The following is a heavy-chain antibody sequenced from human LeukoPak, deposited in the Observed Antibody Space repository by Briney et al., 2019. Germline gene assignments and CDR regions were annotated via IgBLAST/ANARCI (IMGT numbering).Heavy chain of an antibody. CDR3: VRTARLIDF. CDR2: ISHTGTNT. D-gene: IGHD3-3*01. CDR1: GFTFSDHY. Sequence: GGSQRLSCGASGFTFSDHYTSWTRHAPGKGLEWVSYISHTGTNTMYRDCVQGGYIFTSDNDNNILFLQMNSLRRDDTAVDFCVRTARLIDFWGQGTLVTVSS. V-gene: IGHV3-11*03. J-gene: IGHJ4*02.